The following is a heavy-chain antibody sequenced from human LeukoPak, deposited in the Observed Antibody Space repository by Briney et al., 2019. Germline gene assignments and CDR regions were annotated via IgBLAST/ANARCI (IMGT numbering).Heavy chain of an antibody. CDR3: ARGFAVITGVWFDP. J-gene: IGHJ5*02. CDR2: IYYSGST. V-gene: IGHV4-59*01. D-gene: IGHD3-22*01. CDR1: GGSISSYY. Sequence: SETLSLTCTVSGGSISSYYWSWIRQPPGKGLEWFGYIYYSGSTNYNPSLKSRVTISVDTSKNQFSLKLSSVTAADTAVYYCARGFAVITGVWFDPWGQGTLVTVSS.